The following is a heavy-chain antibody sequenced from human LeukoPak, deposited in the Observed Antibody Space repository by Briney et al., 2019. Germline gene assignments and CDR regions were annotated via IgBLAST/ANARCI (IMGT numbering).Heavy chain of an antibody. V-gene: IGHV4-39*01. CDR2: IYYSGST. Sequence: PSQTLSLTCTVSGGSISSGGYYWGWIRQPPGKGLEWIGSIYYSGSTYYNPSLKSRVTISVDTSKNQFSLKLSSVTAADTAVYYCATFLVGAEFPPYLDYWGQGTLVTVSS. CDR3: ATFLVGAEFPPYLDY. CDR1: GGSISSGGYY. J-gene: IGHJ4*02. D-gene: IGHD1-26*01.